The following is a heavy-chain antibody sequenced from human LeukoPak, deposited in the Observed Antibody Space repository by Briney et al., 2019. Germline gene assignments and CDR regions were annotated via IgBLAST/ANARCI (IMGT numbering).Heavy chain of an antibody. Sequence: GGSLRLSCAASGFTFSSYGMHWVRQAPGKGLEWVAVISYVESNKWYADSVKGRFTISRDNAKNSLYLQMNSLRAEDTAVYYCAREVSSSSGYWGQGTLVTVSS. CDR1: GFTFSSYG. V-gene: IGHV3-30*03. D-gene: IGHD6-13*01. CDR2: ISYVESNK. J-gene: IGHJ4*02. CDR3: AREVSSSSGY.